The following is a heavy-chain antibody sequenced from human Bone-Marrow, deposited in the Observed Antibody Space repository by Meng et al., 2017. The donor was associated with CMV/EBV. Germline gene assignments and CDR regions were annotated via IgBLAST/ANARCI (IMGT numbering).Heavy chain of an antibody. D-gene: IGHD2-2*02. CDR3: ARGLRYCSSTSCYRPYYYYYYGMDV. V-gene: IGHV4-34*01. Sequence: GSLRLSCAVYGGSFSGYYWSWIRQPPGKGLEWIGEINHSGSTNYNPSLKSRVTISVDTSKNQFSLKLSSVTAADTAVYYCARGLRYCSSTSCYRPYYYYYYGMDVWGQGTTVTVSS. CDR2: INHSGST. CDR1: GGSFSGYY. J-gene: IGHJ6*01.